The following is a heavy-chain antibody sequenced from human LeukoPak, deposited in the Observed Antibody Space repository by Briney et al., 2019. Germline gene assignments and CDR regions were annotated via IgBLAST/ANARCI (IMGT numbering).Heavy chain of an antibody. CDR2: MNPNSGNT. CDR3: ARGPITIFGVVISN. J-gene: IGHJ4*02. Sequence: GASVKVSCKXSGYTFTSYDINWVRQATGQGLEWMGWMNPNSGNTGYSQKFQGRVTMTRDTSISTAYMELSSLRSEDTAVYYCARGPITIFGVVISNWGQGNLVTVSS. CDR1: GYTFTSYD. D-gene: IGHD3-3*01. V-gene: IGHV1-8*01.